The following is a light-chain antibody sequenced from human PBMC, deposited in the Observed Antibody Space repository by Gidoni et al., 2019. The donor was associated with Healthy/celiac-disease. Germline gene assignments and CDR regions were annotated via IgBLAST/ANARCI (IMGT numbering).Light chain of an antibody. CDR1: QSISRY. CDR2: AAS. J-gene: IGKJ2*03. Sequence: DIQMTQSPSSLSASVGDRVTITCRASQSISRYLNWYQHKPGKAPKLLIYAASTLQSGVPSRFSGSGSGTDFTLTISSLQPEDFATYYCQQSYSTPYSFXQXTKLEIK. CDR3: QQSYSTPYS. V-gene: IGKV1-39*01.